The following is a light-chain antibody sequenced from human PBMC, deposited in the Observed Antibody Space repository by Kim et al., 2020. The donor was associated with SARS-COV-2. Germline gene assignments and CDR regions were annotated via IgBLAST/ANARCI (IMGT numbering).Light chain of an antibody. CDR2: DAT. J-gene: IGKJ2*01. Sequence: SASVGDTVTITCRASQNINGWLAWYQQKPGKAPKFLIYDATDLRSGVPSMFRGRGSGTQFTLTISGLQPDDFATYYCQQYSGYSYSFGQGTKLEIK. CDR1: QNINGW. V-gene: IGKV1-5*01. CDR3: QQYSGYSYS.